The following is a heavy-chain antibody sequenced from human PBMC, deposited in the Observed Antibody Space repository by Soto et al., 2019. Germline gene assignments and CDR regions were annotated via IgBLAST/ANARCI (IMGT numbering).Heavy chain of an antibody. J-gene: IGHJ6*03. CDR2: IYPGDSDT. CDR1: GYSFTSYW. V-gene: IGHV5-51*01. CDR3: AGHKREEDIVVVVAATPYYYMDV. Sequence: PGESLKISCKGSGYSFTSYWIGWVRQMPGKGLEWMGIIYPGDSDTRYSPSFQGQVTISADKSISTAYLQWSSLKASDTAMYYCAGHKREEDIVVVVAATPYYYMDVWGKGTTVTVSS. D-gene: IGHD2-15*01.